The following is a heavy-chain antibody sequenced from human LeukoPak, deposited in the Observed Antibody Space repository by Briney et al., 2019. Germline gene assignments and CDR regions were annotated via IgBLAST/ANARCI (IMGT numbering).Heavy chain of an antibody. CDR3: ARVSSGWYYYGMDV. J-gene: IGHJ6*02. Sequence: ASVKVSCKASGYTFTGYYMHWVRQAPGQGLKWMGWINPNSGGTNYAQKFQGRVTMTRDTSISTAYMELSRLRSDDTAVYYCARVSSGWYYYGMDVWGQGTTVTVSS. V-gene: IGHV1-2*02. CDR1: GYTFTGYY. D-gene: IGHD6-19*01. CDR2: INPNSGGT.